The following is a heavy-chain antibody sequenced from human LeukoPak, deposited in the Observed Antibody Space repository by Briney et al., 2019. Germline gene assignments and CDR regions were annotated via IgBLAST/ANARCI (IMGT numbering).Heavy chain of an antibody. CDR2: IYPGDSDT. CDR3: ASNSGSYYGSYYYYMDV. CDR1: GSSFTSYW. Sequence: GESLKISCKGSGSSFTSYWIGWVRQLPGKGLEWMGIIYPGDSDTRYSPSFQGQVTISADKSISTAYLQWSSLKASDTAMYYCASNSGSYYGSYYYYMDVWGKGTTVTISS. J-gene: IGHJ6*03. D-gene: IGHD1-26*01. V-gene: IGHV5-51*01.